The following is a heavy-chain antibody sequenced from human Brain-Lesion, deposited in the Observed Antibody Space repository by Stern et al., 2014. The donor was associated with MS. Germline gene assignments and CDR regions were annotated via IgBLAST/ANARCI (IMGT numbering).Heavy chain of an antibody. Sequence: VQLVESGAEVRKPGSSVKVSCKASGGLFRSDAISWVRQAPGQGLECLGGIIPMTGEAHYAQKFLDRVTITADESTTTTYMDLNSLTSEDTALYYCARHWGTDLWGQGTLLTVSS. CDR1: GGLFRSDA. D-gene: IGHD7-27*01. V-gene: IGHV1-69*01. J-gene: IGHJ5*02. CDR2: IIPMTGEA. CDR3: ARHWGTDL.